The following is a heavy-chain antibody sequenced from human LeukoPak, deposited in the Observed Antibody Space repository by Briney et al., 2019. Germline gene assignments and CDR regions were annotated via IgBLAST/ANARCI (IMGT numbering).Heavy chain of an antibody. CDR2: ISWNSGSI. J-gene: IGHJ4*02. V-gene: IGHV3-9*01. CDR3: AKDHVPYYGGIYYFDY. CDR1: GFTFDDYA. D-gene: IGHD4-23*01. Sequence: GGSLRLSCAASGFTFDDYAMHWVRQAPGKGLEWVSGISWNSGSIGYADSVKGRFTISRDNAKNSLYLQMNSLRAEDTALYYCAKDHVPYYGGIYYFDYWGQGTLVTVSS.